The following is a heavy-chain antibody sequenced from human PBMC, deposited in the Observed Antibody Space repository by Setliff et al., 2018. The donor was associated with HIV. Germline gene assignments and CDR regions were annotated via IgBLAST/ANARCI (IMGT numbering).Heavy chain of an antibody. CDR2: IIPIFGIA. CDR3: ARNRVPDSDYYYMDV. Sequence: SVKVSCKASGGTFSSYAISWVRQAPGQGLEWMGGIIPIFGIANNAQKFQGRLTITADKSTSTAYMELSSLRSEDTAVYYCARNRVPDSDYYYMDVWGKGTTVTVSS. CDR1: GGTFSSYA. V-gene: IGHV1-69*10. D-gene: IGHD3-22*01. J-gene: IGHJ6*03.